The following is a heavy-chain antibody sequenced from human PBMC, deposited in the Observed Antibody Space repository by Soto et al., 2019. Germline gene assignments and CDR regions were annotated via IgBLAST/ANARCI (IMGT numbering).Heavy chain of an antibody. V-gene: IGHV1-3*01. CDR1: GYDFSSYA. Sequence: GVSVKVSCKASGYDFSSYAMHWVHQSPGQRLEWMGWINAGNGNTKYSQKLQGRVTMTTDTSTSTAYMDLRSLRSDDTAVYYCARDQLYYYDSSGYFSFAYWGQGTLVTVSS. CDR3: ARDQLYYYDSSGYFSFAY. CDR2: INAGNGNT. D-gene: IGHD3-22*01. J-gene: IGHJ4*02.